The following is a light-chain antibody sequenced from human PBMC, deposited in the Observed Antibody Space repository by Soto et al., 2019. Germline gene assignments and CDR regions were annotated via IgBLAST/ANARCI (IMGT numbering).Light chain of an antibody. V-gene: IGKV3-20*01. J-gene: IGKJ3*01. Sequence: EIALTQSPGTLSVSPGERANLSCRASQSVSSNLAWYQQKPGQAPRLLIYGASSRATGIPDRFSGSGFGTDFTLTISRLEPEDFAVYYCQHYDISLFAFGPGTKVDIK. CDR2: GAS. CDR3: QHYDISLFA. CDR1: QSVSSN.